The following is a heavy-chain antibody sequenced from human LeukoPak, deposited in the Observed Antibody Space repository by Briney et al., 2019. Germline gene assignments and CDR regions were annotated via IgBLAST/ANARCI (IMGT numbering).Heavy chain of an antibody. J-gene: IGHJ6*03. CDR1: GYSFTCYW. CDR3: AKDGGEYYDILTGYYPRLYYMDV. Sequence: GESLKISCKGSGYSFTCYWIGWVRQAPGKGLEWVSAISGSGGSTYYADSVKGRFTISRDNSKNTLYLQMNSLRAEDTAVYYCAKDGGEYYDILTGYYPRLYYMDVWGKGTTVTISS. V-gene: IGHV3-23*01. CDR2: ISGSGGST. D-gene: IGHD3-9*01.